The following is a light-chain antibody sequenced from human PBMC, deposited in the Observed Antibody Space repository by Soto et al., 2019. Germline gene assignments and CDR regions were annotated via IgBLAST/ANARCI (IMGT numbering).Light chain of an antibody. J-gene: IGKJ4*01. CDR1: QSVSSTY. CDR2: GAS. Sequence: EIVLTQSPGTLSLSPGDRATLSCRASQSVSSTYLAWFQQRPGQAPRLLIYGASSRATDIPDRFSGSGSGTDFTLTISRLDPEDFAVYYCQQYGSSGLTFGGGTKVEIK. V-gene: IGKV3-20*01. CDR3: QQYGSSGLT.